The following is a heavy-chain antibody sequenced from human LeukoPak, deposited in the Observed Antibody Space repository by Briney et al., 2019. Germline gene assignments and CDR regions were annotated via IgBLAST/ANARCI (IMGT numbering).Heavy chain of an antibody. J-gene: IGHJ4*02. V-gene: IGHV1-69*05. Sequence: SVKVSCKASGGTFSSYAISWVRQAPGQGLEWMGGIIPIFGTANYAQKFQGRVTITTDESTSTAYMELSSLRSEDTAVYYCARGLLITVATISFDYWGQGTLVTVSS. D-gene: IGHD5-24*01. CDR2: IIPIFGTA. CDR1: GGTFSSYA. CDR3: ARGLLITVATISFDY.